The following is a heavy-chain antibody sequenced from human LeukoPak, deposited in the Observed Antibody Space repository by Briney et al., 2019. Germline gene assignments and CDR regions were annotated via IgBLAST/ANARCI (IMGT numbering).Heavy chain of an antibody. V-gene: IGHV4-59*01. Sequence: SETLSLTCTVSGDSISAYSWSWIRQPPGKGLEWIGYIYYTGNTNYKPSLKSRVTMSVDTSTNQFSLRLRSVTAADTAVYYCARGRVAYSAYYFDYWGRGTLVTVSS. D-gene: IGHD2-15*01. CDR1: GDSISAYS. CDR2: IYYTGNT. CDR3: ARGRVAYSAYYFDY. J-gene: IGHJ4*02.